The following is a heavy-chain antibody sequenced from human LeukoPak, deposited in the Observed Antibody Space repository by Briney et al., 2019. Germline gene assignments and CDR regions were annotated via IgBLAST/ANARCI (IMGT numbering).Heavy chain of an antibody. D-gene: IGHD2-15*01. V-gene: IGHV3-33*06. CDR3: AKDLRAVVLHFDY. J-gene: IGHJ4*02. Sequence: GGSLRLSCAASGFTFSGYGMHWVRQAPGKGLEWVAVIWYDGSNKYYADSVKGRFTISRDNSKNTLYLQMNSLRAEDTAAYYCAKDLRAVVLHFDYWGQGTLVTVSS. CDR2: IWYDGSNK. CDR1: GFTFSGYG.